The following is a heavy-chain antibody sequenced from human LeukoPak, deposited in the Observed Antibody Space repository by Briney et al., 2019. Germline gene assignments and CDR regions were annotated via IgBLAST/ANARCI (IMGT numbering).Heavy chain of an antibody. CDR3: AVAAAGTYFQH. J-gene: IGHJ1*01. D-gene: IGHD6-13*01. V-gene: IGHV4-30-4*01. Sequence: SETLSLTCSVSGGSISSGDFYWSWIRQPPGKGLEWIGYIYYSGKTFYNASLQSRVTISIDTSKNQFSLKLSSVTAADTAVYYCAVAAAGTYFQHWGQGTLVTVSS. CDR1: GGSISSGDFY. CDR2: IYYSGKT.